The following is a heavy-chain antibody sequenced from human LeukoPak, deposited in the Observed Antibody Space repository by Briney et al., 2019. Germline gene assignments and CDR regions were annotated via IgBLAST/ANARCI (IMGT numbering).Heavy chain of an antibody. CDR3: ATGRGYSYGFGYYFDY. J-gene: IGHJ4*02. Sequence: ASVKVSCKASGYTFTGYYMHWVRQAPGQGLEWMGWINPNSGGTNYAQKFQGRVTMTRDTSISTAYMELSRLRSDDTAVYYCATGRGYSYGFGYYFDYWGQGTLVTVSS. D-gene: IGHD5-18*01. CDR1: GYTFTGYY. V-gene: IGHV1-2*02. CDR2: INPNSGGT.